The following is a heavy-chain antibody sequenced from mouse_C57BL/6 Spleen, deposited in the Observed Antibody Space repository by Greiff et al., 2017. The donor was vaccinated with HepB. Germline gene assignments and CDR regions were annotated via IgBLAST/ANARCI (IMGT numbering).Heavy chain of an antibody. CDR1: GYTFTSYW. D-gene: IGHD2-12*01. CDR3: ARGDDETWFAY. Sequence: VQLQQPGAELVMPGASVKLSCKASGYTFTSYWMHWVKQRPGQGLEWIGEIDPSDSYTNYNQKFKGKSTLTVDKSSSTAYMQLSSLTSEDSAVYYCARGDDETWFAYWGQGTLVTVSA. V-gene: IGHV1-69*01. CDR2: IDPSDSYT. J-gene: IGHJ3*01.